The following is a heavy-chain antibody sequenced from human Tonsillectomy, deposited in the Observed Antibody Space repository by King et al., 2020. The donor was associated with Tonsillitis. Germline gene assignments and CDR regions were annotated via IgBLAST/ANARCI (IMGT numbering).Heavy chain of an antibody. CDR2: IYYSGST. D-gene: IGHD2-2*01. CDR1: GGSISSYY. Sequence: VQLQESGPGLVKPSETLSLTCTVSGGSISSYYWSWIRQPPGKGLEWIGYIYYSGSTNYNPSLKSRVTISVDTSKHQFSLKLSSVTAADTAVYYCARVVPAAIYYYYYYMDVWGKGTTVTVSS. CDR3: ARVVPAAIYYYYYYMDV. V-gene: IGHV4-59*01. J-gene: IGHJ6*03.